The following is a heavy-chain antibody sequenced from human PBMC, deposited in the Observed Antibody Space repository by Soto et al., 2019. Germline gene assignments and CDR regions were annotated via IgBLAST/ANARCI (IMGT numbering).Heavy chain of an antibody. CDR1: GFTFGTYT. CDR2: IGTTSSYI. D-gene: IGHD2-21*02. Sequence: GGSLRLSCAASGFTFGTYTMNWVRQVPGKGLEWVSSIGTTSSYIYYADSVRGRFTISRDNAGGSVYLQMSSLRAEDTAVYYCARVMCGDCSSYYYYSMDVWGQGTTVTVSS. V-gene: IGHV3-21*01. CDR3: ARVMCGDCSSYYYYSMDV. J-gene: IGHJ6*03.